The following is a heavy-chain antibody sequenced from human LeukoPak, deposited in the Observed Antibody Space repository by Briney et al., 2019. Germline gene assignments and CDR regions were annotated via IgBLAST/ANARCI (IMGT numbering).Heavy chain of an antibody. CDR2: INHSGST. V-gene: IGHV4-34*01. CDR3: ARGGVDYYGSGTYYLMYYFDY. D-gene: IGHD3-10*01. CDR1: GGSFSGYY. Sequence: ASETLSLTCAVYGGSFSGYYWSWIRQPPGKGLEWIGEINHSGSTNYNPSLKSRVTISVDTSKNQFSLKLSSVTDADTAVYYCARGGVDYYGSGTYYLMYYFDYWGQGALVTVSS. J-gene: IGHJ4*02.